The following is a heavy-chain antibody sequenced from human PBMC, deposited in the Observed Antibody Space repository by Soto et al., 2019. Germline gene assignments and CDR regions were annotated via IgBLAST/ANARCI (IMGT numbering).Heavy chain of an antibody. V-gene: IGHV3-30*03. J-gene: IGHJ5*02. CDR2: ISYDGSNT. CDR3: ARISRYCSGGDCHA. CDR1: GVSFNSYD. D-gene: IGHD2-15*01. Sequence: QAHLVESGGGVVQPGTSLRLSCAASGVSFNSYDMHWVRQAPGKGPVWVAIISYDGSNTYYSDSVRGRFTISRDNSKDTLYLPMHSLRSEDTAIYYCARISRYCSGGDCHAWGQGTQVTVSS.